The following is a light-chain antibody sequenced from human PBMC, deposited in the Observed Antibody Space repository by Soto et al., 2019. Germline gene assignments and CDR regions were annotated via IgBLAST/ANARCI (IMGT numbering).Light chain of an antibody. CDR2: ANN. V-gene: IGLV1-40*01. CDR3: QSYDISLSASV. J-gene: IGLJ2*01. CDR1: NSSIGAGYA. Sequence: QLVLTQPPSVSGAPGQRVTISCTGSNSSIGAGYAVHWYQQLPGTAPKLLIYANNIRPSGVPDRLSGSKSGTSASLAITGLQAEDEADYYCQSYDISLSASVFGGGTKLTVL.